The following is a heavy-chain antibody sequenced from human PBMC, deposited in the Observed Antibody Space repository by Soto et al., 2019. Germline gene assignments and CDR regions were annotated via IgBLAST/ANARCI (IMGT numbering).Heavy chain of an antibody. D-gene: IGHD3-10*01. J-gene: IGHJ4*02. CDR1: GFTFDEYA. CDR2: ISGDSGTI. Sequence: EVQLVESGGGLVQPGRSLRLSCAASGFTFDEYAMHWVRQAPGKGLEWVSGISGDSGTIGYADSVKGRFTMSRDNAKNFLYLQMNSLRAEDTAFYYCAKDISLYYYVSGRLNSWGQGTLVTVSS. V-gene: IGHV3-9*01. CDR3: AKDISLYYYVSGRLNS.